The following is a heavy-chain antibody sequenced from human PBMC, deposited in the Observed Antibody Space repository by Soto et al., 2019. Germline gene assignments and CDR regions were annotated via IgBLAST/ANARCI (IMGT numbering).Heavy chain of an antibody. D-gene: IGHD2-2*01. CDR1: GGTFSSYA. Sequence: QVQLVQSGAEVKKPGSSVKVSCKASGGTFSSYAISWVRQAPGQGLEWMGGIIPIFGTANYAQKFQGRVTITADESTSTAYMELGSLRSEDTAVYYCARDRYCSSTSCYSKFDYGMDVWGQGTTVTVSS. CDR3: ARDRYCSSTSCYSKFDYGMDV. CDR2: IIPIFGTA. J-gene: IGHJ6*02. V-gene: IGHV1-69*01.